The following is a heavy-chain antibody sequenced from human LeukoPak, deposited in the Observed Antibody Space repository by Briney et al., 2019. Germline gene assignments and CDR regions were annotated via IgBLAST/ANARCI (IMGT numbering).Heavy chain of an antibody. Sequence: SETLSLTCAVYGGSFSGYYWSWIRQPPGKGLEWIGEINHSGSTNYNPSLKSRVTISVGTSKNQFSLKVSSVTAADTAVYYCAGRGAPVAGASSFDFWGQGTLVTVSS. V-gene: IGHV4-34*01. CDR1: GGSFSGYY. D-gene: IGHD6-19*01. CDR3: AGRGAPVAGASSFDF. CDR2: INHSGST. J-gene: IGHJ4*02.